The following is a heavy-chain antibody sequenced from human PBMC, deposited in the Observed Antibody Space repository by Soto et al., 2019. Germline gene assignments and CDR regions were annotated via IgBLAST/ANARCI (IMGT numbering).Heavy chain of an antibody. CDR2: IYYSGST. J-gene: IGHJ5*02. D-gene: IGHD3-3*01. Sequence: SETLSLTCTVSGGSISSSRYYWGWIRQPPGKGLEWIGSIYYSGSTYYNPSLKSRVTISVDTSKNQFSLKLSSVTAADTAVYYCARGRVFGVVSWFDPWGQETLATVS. CDR1: GGSISSSRYY. V-gene: IGHV4-39*01. CDR3: ARGRVFGVVSWFDP.